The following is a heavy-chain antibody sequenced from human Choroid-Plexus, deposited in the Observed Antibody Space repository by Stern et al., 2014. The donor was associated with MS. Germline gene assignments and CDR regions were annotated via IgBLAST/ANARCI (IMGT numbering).Heavy chain of an antibody. V-gene: IGHV3-30*18. CDR1: GFTFGSCA. D-gene: IGHD2/OR15-2a*01. CDR3: AKDRHYLTYFFDH. J-gene: IGHJ5*02. CDR2: VSYDGSNK. Sequence: VHLVESGGGVVQPGRPLRLSCVASGFTFGSCAMPWVRQAPGKGLAWVAGVSYDGSNKYYADSVKGRFTISRDNSQNTLYMQMSSLRPEDTAVYYCAKDRHYLTYFFDHWGQGSLVTVSS.